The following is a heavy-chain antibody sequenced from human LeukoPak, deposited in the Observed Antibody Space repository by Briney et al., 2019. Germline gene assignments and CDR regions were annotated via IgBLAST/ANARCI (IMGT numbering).Heavy chain of an antibody. CDR3: AKSIVVVVADDYGMDV. CDR1: GFTFSSYA. CDR2: ISGSGGST. D-gene: IGHD2-15*01. V-gene: IGHV3-23*01. J-gene: IGHJ6*02. Sequence: GSLRLSCAASGFTFSSYAMSWVRQAPGKGLEWVSAISGSGGSTYYADSVKGRFTISIDNSKNTLYLQMNSLRAEDTAVYYCAKSIVVVVADDYGMDVWGQGTTVTVSS.